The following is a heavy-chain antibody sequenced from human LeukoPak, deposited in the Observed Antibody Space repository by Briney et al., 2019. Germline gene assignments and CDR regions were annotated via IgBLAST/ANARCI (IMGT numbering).Heavy chain of an antibody. CDR2: IWYDGSNK. Sequence: QPGRSLRLSCAASGFTFSSYGMHWVRQAPGKGLEWVAVIWYDGSNKYYADSVKGRFTISRDNSENTLYLQMNSLRAEDTAVYYCARDAQDGSGSYRPIYNWFDPWGQGTLVTVSS. V-gene: IGHV3-33*01. J-gene: IGHJ5*02. CDR1: GFTFSSYG. CDR3: ARDAQDGSGSYRPIYNWFDP. D-gene: IGHD3-10*01.